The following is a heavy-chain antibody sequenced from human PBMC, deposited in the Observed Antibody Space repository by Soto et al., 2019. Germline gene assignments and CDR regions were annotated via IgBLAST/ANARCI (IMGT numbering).Heavy chain of an antibody. D-gene: IGHD3-22*01. V-gene: IGHV3-23*01. CDR2: ISGSGGST. CDR1: GFTFSTYA. CDR3: AMVRFTFLYYDSSSPQNFDY. Sequence: EVQLLESGGGLVQPGGSLRLSCVASGFTFSTYAMSWVRQAPGKGLEWVSAISGSGGSTNYADSVKGRFTISRDNSKNTLYLQMSSLRAEDTAVYYCAMVRFTFLYYDSSSPQNFDYWGQGTLVTVSS. J-gene: IGHJ4*02.